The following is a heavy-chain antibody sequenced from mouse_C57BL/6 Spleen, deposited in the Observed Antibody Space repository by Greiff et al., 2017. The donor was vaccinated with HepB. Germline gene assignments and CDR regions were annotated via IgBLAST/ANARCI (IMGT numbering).Heavy chain of an antibody. J-gene: IGHJ3*01. Sequence: QVQLQQSGPELVKPGASVKISCKASGYSFTSYYIHWVKQRPGQGLEWIGWIYPGSGNTKYNEKFKGKATLTADTSSSTAYMQLSSLTSEDSAVYDLARGMTPARFAYWGQGTLVTVSA. CDR3: ARGMTPARFAY. D-gene: IGHD2-10*02. CDR1: GYSFTSYY. V-gene: IGHV1-66*01. CDR2: IYPGSGNT.